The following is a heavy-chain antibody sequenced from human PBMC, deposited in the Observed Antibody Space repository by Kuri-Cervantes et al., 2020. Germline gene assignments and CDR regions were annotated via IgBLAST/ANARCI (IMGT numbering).Heavy chain of an antibody. CDR3: ARGPTYYDFWSGYYWTNYYYYGMDV. CDR1: GYTFTSYA. Sequence: GESLKISCKASGYTFTSYAMHWVRQAPGKGLEWVAVISYDGSNKYYADSVKGRFTISRDNSKNTLYLQMNSLRAEDTAVYYCARGPTYYDFWSGYYWTNYYYYGMDVWGQGTTVTVSS. J-gene: IGHJ6*02. D-gene: IGHD3-3*01. V-gene: IGHV3-30-3*01. CDR2: ISYDGSNK.